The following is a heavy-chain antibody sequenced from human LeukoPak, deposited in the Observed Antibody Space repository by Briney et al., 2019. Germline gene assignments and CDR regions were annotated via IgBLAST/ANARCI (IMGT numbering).Heavy chain of an antibody. CDR3: ARTHYWDGDDY. CDR1: GYTFTSYG. V-gene: IGHV1-18*01. CDR2: ISAYNGNT. D-gene: IGHD1-1*01. J-gene: IGHJ4*02. Sequence: GASVTVSCKASGYTFTSYGISWVRQAPGQRLEWMGWISAYNGNTNYAQKLQRRVTMTTDTSTSTAYMELRGLRSDDTAVYYCARTHYWDGDDYWGQGTLVTVSS.